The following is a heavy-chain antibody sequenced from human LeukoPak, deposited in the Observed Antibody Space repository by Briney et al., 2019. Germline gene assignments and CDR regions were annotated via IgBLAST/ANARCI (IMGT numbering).Heavy chain of an antibody. CDR1: GGSFSGYY. V-gene: IGHV4-34*01. D-gene: IGHD6-13*01. CDR3: ARQKASRGIAAAGSLGNAFDI. CDR2: INHSGST. Sequence: SETLSLTCAVYGGSFSGYYWSWIRQPPGKGLEWIGEINHSGSTNYNPSLKSRVTISVDTSKNQFSLKLSSVTAADTAVYCCARQKASRGIAAAGSLGNAFDIWGQGTMVTVSS. J-gene: IGHJ3*02.